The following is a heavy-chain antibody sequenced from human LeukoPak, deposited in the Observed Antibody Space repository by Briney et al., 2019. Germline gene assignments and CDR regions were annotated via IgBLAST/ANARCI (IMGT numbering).Heavy chain of an antibody. CDR1: GGTFSSYA. J-gene: IGHJ6*02. CDR2: IIPIFGTA. Sequence: SVKVSCKASGGTFSSYAISWVRQAPGQGLEWMGGIIPIFGTANYAQKFQGRVTITADESTSTAYMELSSLRSEDTAVYYCARLEDCSGGSCSTLGGYYYGMDVWGQGTTVTVSS. CDR3: ARLEDCSGGSCSTLGGYYYGMDV. D-gene: IGHD2-15*01. V-gene: IGHV1-69*13.